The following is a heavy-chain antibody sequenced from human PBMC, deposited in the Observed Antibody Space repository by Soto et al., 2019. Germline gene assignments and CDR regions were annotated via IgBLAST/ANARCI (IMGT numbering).Heavy chain of an antibody. CDR2: INPKSGGT. CDR3: AREKDIVVVPAAALDAFDI. Sequence: GASVKVSCKASGYSFTDYHIHWVRQAPGQGLEWLGRINPKSGGTSTAQKFQGWVTMTTDTSISTASMELTRLTSDDTAIYYCAREKDIVVVPAAALDAFDIWGQGTMVTVSS. CDR1: GYSFTDYH. J-gene: IGHJ3*02. V-gene: IGHV1-2*04. D-gene: IGHD2-2*01.